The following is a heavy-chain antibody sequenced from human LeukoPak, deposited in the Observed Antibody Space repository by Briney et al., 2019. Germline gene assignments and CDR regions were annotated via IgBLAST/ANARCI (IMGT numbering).Heavy chain of an antibody. CDR1: GGSIISSGHY. Sequence: PSETLSLTCTVSGGSIISSGHYWDWIRQPAGKGLEWIGSISYSGSTYYNPSLKSRVTISRDTSENLFSLKLSSVTAADTAVYYCARRRQLAIDYWGQETLVTVAS. V-gene: IGHV4-39*01. CDR3: ARRRQLAIDY. D-gene: IGHD6-6*01. CDR2: ISYSGST. J-gene: IGHJ4*02.